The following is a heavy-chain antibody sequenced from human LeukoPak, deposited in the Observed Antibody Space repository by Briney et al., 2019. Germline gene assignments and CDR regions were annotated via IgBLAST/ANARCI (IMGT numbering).Heavy chain of an antibody. CDR3: ARGGSGLGRLGFDP. CDR2: ISSDGSNK. CDR1: GFTFSSYA. D-gene: IGHD4-17*01. J-gene: IGHJ5*02. Sequence: GGSLRLSCAASGFTFSSYAMHWVRQAPGKGLEWVAVISSDGSNKYYADSMKGRFTISRDNAKNSLYLQMNSLRAEDTAVYYCARGGSGLGRLGFDPWGQGTLVTVSS. V-gene: IGHV3-30*04.